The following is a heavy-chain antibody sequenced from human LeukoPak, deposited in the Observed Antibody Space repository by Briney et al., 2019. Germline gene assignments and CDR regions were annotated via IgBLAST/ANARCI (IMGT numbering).Heavy chain of an antibody. Sequence: ASVKVSCKASGYTFTSYGIGWVRQAPGQGLEWMGWISAYNGNTNYAQKLQGRVTMTTDTSTSTAYMELRSLRSDDTAVYYCARDLEGAGWLRTYYYYYGMDVWGQGTTVTVSS. CDR3: ARDLEGAGWLRTYYYYYGMDV. V-gene: IGHV1-18*01. CDR2: ISAYNGNT. D-gene: IGHD1-26*01. CDR1: GYTFTSYG. J-gene: IGHJ6*02.